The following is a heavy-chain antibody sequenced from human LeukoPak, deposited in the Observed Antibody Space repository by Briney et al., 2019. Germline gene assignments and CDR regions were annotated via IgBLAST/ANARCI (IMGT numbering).Heavy chain of an antibody. Sequence: PGGSLRLSCAASGFTVSSNYMSWVRQAPGKGLEWVSVIYSGGSTYYADSVKGRFTISRDNSKNTLYLQMNSLRAEDTAVYYCVGASRSGYFDYWGQGTLVTVSS. V-gene: IGHV3-53*01. J-gene: IGHJ4*02. D-gene: IGHD3-10*01. CDR3: VGASRSGYFDY. CDR1: GFTVSSNY. CDR2: IYSGGST.